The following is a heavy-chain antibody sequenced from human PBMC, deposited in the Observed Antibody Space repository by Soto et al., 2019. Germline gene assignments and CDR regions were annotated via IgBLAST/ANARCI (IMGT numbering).Heavy chain of an antibody. CDR1: GFTFSSYG. D-gene: IGHD3-22*01. J-gene: IGHJ6*02. CDR3: ADDSSGYYYGMDV. CDR2: ISYDGSNK. Sequence: PGGSQRLSCAASGFTFSSYGMHWVRQAPGKGLEWVAVISYDGSNKYYADSVKGRFTISRDNSKNTLYLQMNSLRAEDTAVYYCADDSSGYYYGMDVWGQGXTVTVYS. V-gene: IGHV3-30*03.